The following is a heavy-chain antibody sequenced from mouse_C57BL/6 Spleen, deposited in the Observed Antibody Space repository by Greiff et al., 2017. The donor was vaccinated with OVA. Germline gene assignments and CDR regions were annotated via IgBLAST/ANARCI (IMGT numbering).Heavy chain of an antibody. CDR3: AREGDYYGNYFDY. J-gene: IGHJ2*01. Sequence: QVQLQQSGPELVKPGASVKISCKASGYAFSSSWMNWVKQRPGKGLEWIGRIYPGDGDTNYNGKFKGKATLTADKSSSTAYMQLSSLTSEDSAVYFCAREGDYYGNYFDYWGQGTTLTVSS. CDR1: GYAFSSSW. CDR2: IYPGDGDT. D-gene: IGHD2-1*01. V-gene: IGHV1-82*01.